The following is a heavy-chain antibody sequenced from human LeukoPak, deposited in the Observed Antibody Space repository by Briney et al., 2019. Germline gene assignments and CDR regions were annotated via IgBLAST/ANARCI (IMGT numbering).Heavy chain of an antibody. CDR2: ISYDGSNK. Sequence: PGRSLRLSCAASGFTFSSYAMHWVRQAPGKGLEWVAVISYDGSNKYYADSVEGRFTISRDNSKNTLYLQMNSLRAEDTAVYYCARGYCSSTSCYRRGNWFDPWGQGTLVTVSS. V-gene: IGHV3-30*04. D-gene: IGHD2-2*01. CDR1: GFTFSSYA. CDR3: ARGYCSSTSCYRRGNWFDP. J-gene: IGHJ5*02.